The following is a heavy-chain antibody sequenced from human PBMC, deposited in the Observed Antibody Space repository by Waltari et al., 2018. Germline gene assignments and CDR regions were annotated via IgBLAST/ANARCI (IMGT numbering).Heavy chain of an antibody. D-gene: IGHD3-3*01. Sequence: QVHFVQSGADVKKTGAALRIYCKIFGYTHPSLTLNWVRQAPVQSLEWMAWINTASGKTPYSEKFQGRATLTTDTAATTVFLDVSSLRTEDTAVYYCARSSASFGHYYYVGMDVWGQGTSVTVSS. J-gene: IGHJ6*02. CDR1: GYTHPSLT. V-gene: IGHV1-3*04. CDR2: INTASGKT. CDR3: ARSSASFGHYYYVGMDV.